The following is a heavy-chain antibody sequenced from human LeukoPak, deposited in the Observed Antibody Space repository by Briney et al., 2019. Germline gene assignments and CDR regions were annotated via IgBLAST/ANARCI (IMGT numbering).Heavy chain of an antibody. Sequence: ASVKVSCKASGYTFTGYYMHWVRQAPGQGLEWMGWINPNSGGTNYAQKFQGRVTMTRDTSISTAYMELSRLRSDDTAVYYCARLGWFGPPGIFYYYYYMDVWGKGTTVTISS. CDR1: GYTFTGYY. D-gene: IGHD3-10*01. CDR3: ARLGWFGPPGIFYYYYYMDV. V-gene: IGHV1-2*02. CDR2: INPNSGGT. J-gene: IGHJ6*03.